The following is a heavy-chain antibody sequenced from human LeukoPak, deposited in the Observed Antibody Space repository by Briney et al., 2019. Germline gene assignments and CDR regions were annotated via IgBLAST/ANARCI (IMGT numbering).Heavy chain of an antibody. CDR2: VSYEGSKV. D-gene: IGHD3-10*01. V-gene: IGHV3-30*18. Sequence: GGSLRLSCEASGFNFNKYGIHWVRQAPGNGLEWVAIVSYEGSKVYYGDSVRGRFTVSRDNSKNTLHLDMNNLRAEDTAVYYCAKDSRQLSGTLFFYYYGLDVWGQGTTVTVSS. CDR1: GFNFNKYG. CDR3: AKDSRQLSGTLFFYYYGLDV. J-gene: IGHJ6*02.